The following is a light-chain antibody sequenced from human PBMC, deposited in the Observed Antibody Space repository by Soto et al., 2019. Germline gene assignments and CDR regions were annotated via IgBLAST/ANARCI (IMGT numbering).Light chain of an antibody. J-gene: IGKJ1*01. V-gene: IGKV3-20*01. CDR1: QGVSSTY. CDR2: GAS. CDR3: QQYGSSPWT. Sequence: EIVLTQSPGTLSLSPGERATLSCRASQGVSSTYLAWYQQKLGQPPRLLIYGASNRATGIADRFSGSGSGTDFTLTISRLEPEDFAVYYCQQYGSSPWTVGQGTKVEIK.